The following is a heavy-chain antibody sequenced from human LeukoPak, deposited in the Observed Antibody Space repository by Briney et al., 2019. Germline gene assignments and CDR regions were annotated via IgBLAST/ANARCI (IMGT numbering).Heavy chain of an antibody. CDR3: TTYYYDCSRPPIRLDA. D-gene: IGHD3-22*01. V-gene: IGHV3-15*01. Sequence: GGSLTLSCAASGFTFSNAWMSWVRQAPGKGLEWVGRIKSKTDGGTADYAAPVKGRFTISRADSKNTLYLQMNSLKTEDTAVFYCTTYYYDCSRPPIRLDAWGKGTLVTVSS. J-gene: IGHJ6*04. CDR1: GFTFSNAW. CDR2: IKSKTDGGTA.